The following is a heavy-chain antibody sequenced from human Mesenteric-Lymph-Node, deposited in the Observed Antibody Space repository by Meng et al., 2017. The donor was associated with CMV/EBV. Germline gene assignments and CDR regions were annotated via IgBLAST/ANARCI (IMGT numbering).Heavy chain of an antibody. CDR2: IYYSGST. CDR3: AREETYCSSTNCLPNY. J-gene: IGHJ4*02. V-gene: IGHV4-59*01. CDR1: GGSISSYY. D-gene: IGHD2-2*01. Sequence: SETLSLTCTVSGGSISSYYWSWIRQPPGKGLEWIGYIYYSGSTNYNPSLKSRVTISVDTSKNQLSLRLTSVTAADTAVYYCAREETYCSSTNCLPNYWGQGTLVTVSS.